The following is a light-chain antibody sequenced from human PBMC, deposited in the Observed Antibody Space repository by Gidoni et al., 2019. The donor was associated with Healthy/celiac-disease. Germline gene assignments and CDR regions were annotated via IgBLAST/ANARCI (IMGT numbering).Light chain of an antibody. CDR2: DAS. CDR3: QQFNSYPFT. J-gene: IGKJ5*01. V-gene: IGKV1-13*02. CDR1: HGISSA. Sequence: AIQLTQSPSSLSASVGDRVTITCRASHGISSALAWYQQKPGKAPKLLIYDASSLESGVPSRFSGSGSGTDFTLTISSLQPEDFATYYCQQFNSYPFTFGQGTRLEIK.